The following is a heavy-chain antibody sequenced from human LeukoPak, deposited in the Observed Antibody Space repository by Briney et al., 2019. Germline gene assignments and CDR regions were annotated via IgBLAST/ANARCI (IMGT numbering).Heavy chain of an antibody. V-gene: IGHV3-48*04. J-gene: IGHJ6*02. CDR2: SSSTI. Sequence: SSSTIYYADSVKGRFTISRDNAKNSLYLQMNSLRAEDTAVYYCARGYFDWLSSTDYYYGMDVWGQGTTVTVSS. CDR3: ARGYFDWLSSTDYYYGMDV. D-gene: IGHD3-9*01.